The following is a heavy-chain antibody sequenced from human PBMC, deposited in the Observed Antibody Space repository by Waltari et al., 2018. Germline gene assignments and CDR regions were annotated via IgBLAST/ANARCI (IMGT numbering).Heavy chain of an antibody. Sequence: QVQLVQSWAEVKKPGSSVKVSCKASGGTFSSYAISWGRLATGQGLGWMGGIIPIFGTANYAQKFQGRVTITADESTSTAYMELSSLRSEDTAVYYCARDEVRGVHDYYYGMDVWGQGTTVTVSS. V-gene: IGHV1-69*01. D-gene: IGHD3-10*01. J-gene: IGHJ6*02. CDR1: GGTFSSYA. CDR2: IIPIFGTA. CDR3: ARDEVRGVHDYYYGMDV.